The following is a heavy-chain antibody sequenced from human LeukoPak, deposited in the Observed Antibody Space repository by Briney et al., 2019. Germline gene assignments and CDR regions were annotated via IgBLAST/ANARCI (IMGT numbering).Heavy chain of an antibody. J-gene: IGHJ4*02. D-gene: IGHD5-24*01. Sequence: GASVKVSRKASGFTYSNSAMQWVRQARGQRLEWIGWIVVGSGNRKYAQRLQQRVTITRDMSTSTAYMELSSLRSEDTAVYYCAADNQQITVWGQGTLVTVSS. CDR2: IVVGSGNR. CDR3: AADNQQITV. CDR1: GFTYSNSA. V-gene: IGHV1-58*02.